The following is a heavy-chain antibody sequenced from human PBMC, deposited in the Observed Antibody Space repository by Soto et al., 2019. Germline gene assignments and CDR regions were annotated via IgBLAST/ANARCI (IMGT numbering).Heavy chain of an antibody. CDR1: GGSISSSSYY. J-gene: IGHJ4*02. V-gene: IGHV4-39*01. D-gene: IGHD4-4*01. CDR2: IYYSGST. Sequence: SETLSLTCTVSGGSISSSSYYWGWIRQPPGEGLEWIGSIYYSGSTYYNPSLKSRVTISVDTSKNQFSLKLSSVTAADTAVYYCARLAFSNYVTYFDYWGQGTLVTVSS. CDR3: ARLAFSNYVTYFDY.